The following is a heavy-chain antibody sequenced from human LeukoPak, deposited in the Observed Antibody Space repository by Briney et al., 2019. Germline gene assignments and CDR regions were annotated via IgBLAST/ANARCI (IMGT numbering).Heavy chain of an antibody. CDR3: ASRIVGTPDYFDY. D-gene: IGHD1-26*01. V-gene: IGHV3-7*01. J-gene: IGHJ4*01. CDR2: INQDGSDK. Sequence: GGSLRLSCAASGFTFSTYWMSWVRQAPGQGLEWVANINQDGSDKYYVDSVKGRFTISRDNDKNSLYLQMNSLRVEDTAVYYCASRIVGTPDYFDYWGHGTLVTVSS. CDR1: GFTFSTYW.